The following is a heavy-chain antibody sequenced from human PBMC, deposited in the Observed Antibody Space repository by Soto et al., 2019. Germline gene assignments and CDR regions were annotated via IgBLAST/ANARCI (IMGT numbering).Heavy chain of an antibody. D-gene: IGHD1-26*01. CDR2: IWYDGSNK. CDR1: GFTFSSYG. J-gene: IGHJ4*02. CDR3: ARDFVGATPFDY. V-gene: IGHV3-33*01. Sequence: XGFLRLSFAASGFTFSSYGMHWVRQAPGKGLEWVAVIWYDGSNKYYADSVKGRFTISRDNSKNTLYLQMNSLRAEDTAVYYCARDFVGATPFDYWGQGTLVTVSS.